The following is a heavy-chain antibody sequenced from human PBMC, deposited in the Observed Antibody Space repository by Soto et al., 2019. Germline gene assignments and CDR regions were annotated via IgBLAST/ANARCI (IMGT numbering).Heavy chain of an antibody. V-gene: IGHV3-48*03. CDR2: ISSSGSTI. CDR1: GFTFSSYE. Sequence: DLEESGGGLVQPGGSLRLSCAASGFTFSSYEMNWVRQVPGKGLELVSYISSSGSTIHYADSVKGRFTIYRDNAKSSLYLQMNSLRPEDTAVYYCARLSGTYGRRHYFDYWGQGTLVTVSS. CDR3: ARLSGTYGRRHYFDY. D-gene: IGHD3-16*01. J-gene: IGHJ4*02.